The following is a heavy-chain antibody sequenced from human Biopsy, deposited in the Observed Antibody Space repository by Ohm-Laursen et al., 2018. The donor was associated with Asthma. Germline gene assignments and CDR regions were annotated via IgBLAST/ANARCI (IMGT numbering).Heavy chain of an antibody. J-gene: IGHJ6*02. V-gene: IGHV3-30-3*01. CDR1: GFTFSDYA. CDR3: ARASVVKHYYYYGMDV. Sequence: SLRLSCAASGFTFSDYAIYWVRQAPGKGLEWVAFISYDGSDKFYADSVKGRFTTSRDNSQNTLDLHMNRLTFEDTAVYYCARASVVKHYYYYGMDVWGPGTTVTVFS. CDR2: ISYDGSDK.